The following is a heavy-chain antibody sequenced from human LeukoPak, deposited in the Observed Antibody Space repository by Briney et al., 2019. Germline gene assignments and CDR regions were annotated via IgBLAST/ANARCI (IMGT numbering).Heavy chain of an antibody. V-gene: IGHV3-30*02. CDR1: GFTFSNYD. CDR2: IRYDGSNK. Sequence: PGGSLRLSCAASGFTFSNYDMHWVRQAPGKGLEWVAVIRYDGSNKYYADSVKGRFTISRDNSKNTLYLQMISLRAEDTAVYYCAKDGRPVYFRSGHGHFDYWGQGTLVTVSS. D-gene: IGHD3-3*01. J-gene: IGHJ4*02. CDR3: AKDGRPVYFRSGHGHFDY.